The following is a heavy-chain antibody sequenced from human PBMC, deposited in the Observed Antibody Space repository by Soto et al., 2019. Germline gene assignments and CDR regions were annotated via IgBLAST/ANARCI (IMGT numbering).Heavy chain of an antibody. Sequence: QITLKESGPTLVKPTQTLTLTCTFSGFSLSTSAVGVGWIRQPPGKALEWLAFIYRDDDKRYSPSLKSSLTITKDISKNQVVFAMTYMDPVDTATYYCAHMVVAGLTYYFVYWGQGTLVTVSS. CDR1: GFSLSTSAVG. CDR2: IYRDDDK. V-gene: IGHV2-5*02. D-gene: IGHD2-15*01. CDR3: AHMVVAGLTYYFVY. J-gene: IGHJ4*02.